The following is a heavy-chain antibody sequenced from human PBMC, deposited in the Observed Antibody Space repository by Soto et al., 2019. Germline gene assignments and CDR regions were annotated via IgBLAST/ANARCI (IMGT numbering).Heavy chain of an antibody. CDR1: GFTFSSYA. J-gene: IGHJ4*02. CDR3: AKHSSGWYSNFDY. CDR2: ITGSATST. D-gene: IGHD6-19*01. V-gene: IGHV3-23*01. Sequence: GGSLRLSCAASGFTFSSYAMSWVRQAPGKGLEWVSAITGSATSTYYADSVKGRFTISRDNSKNTLYLQMNSLRAEDTAVYYCAKHSSGWYSNFDYWGQGTLVTVSS.